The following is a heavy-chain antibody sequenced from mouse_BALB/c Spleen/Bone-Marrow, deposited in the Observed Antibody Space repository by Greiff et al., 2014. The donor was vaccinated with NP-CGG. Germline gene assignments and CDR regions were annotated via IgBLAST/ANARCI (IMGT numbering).Heavy chain of an antibody. V-gene: IGHV1-4*01. CDR3: AREGLRAWFVY. J-gene: IGHJ3*01. CDR2: INPSSDYT. D-gene: IGHD2-4*01. CDR1: GYTFTSYT. Sequence: QVPLKVSXAELARPGASVKMSCKASGYTFTSYTIHWVKQRPGQGLEWIGYINPSSDYTNYNQKFKDKATLTADKSSSAAYMQLSSLTSEDSAVYYCAREGLRAWFVYWGQGTLVTVSA.